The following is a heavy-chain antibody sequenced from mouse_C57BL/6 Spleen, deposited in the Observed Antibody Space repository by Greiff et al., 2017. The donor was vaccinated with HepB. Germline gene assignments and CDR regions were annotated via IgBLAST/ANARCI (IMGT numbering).Heavy chain of an antibody. J-gene: IGHJ3*01. CDR3: ARVYYDYDVRFAY. CDR2: IWSGGST. D-gene: IGHD2-4*01. V-gene: IGHV2-2*01. CDR1: GFSLTSYG. Sequence: QVQLQQSGPGLVQPSQSLSITCTVSGFSLTSYGVHWVRQSPGKGLEWLGVIWSGGSTDYNAAFISRLSISKDNSKSQVFFKMNSLQADDTAIYYCARVYYDYDVRFAYWGQGTLVTVSA.